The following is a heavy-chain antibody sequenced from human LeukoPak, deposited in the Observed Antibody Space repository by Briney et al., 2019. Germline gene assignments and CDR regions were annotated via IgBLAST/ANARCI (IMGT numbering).Heavy chain of an antibody. Sequence: SETLSLTCTVSGGSISSSSYFWGWIRQPPGKGLEWIATFYYSGSTYYNPSLKSRVTISLDTSKNQFSLKLSSVTAADTAVYYCARANTAMVLYFDYWGQGTLVTVPS. CDR3: ARANTAMVLYFDY. D-gene: IGHD5-18*01. CDR2: FYYSGST. CDR1: GGSISSSSYF. V-gene: IGHV4-39*07. J-gene: IGHJ4*02.